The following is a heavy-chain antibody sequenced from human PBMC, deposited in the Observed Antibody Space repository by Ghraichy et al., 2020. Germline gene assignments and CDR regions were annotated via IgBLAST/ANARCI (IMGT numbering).Heavy chain of an antibody. D-gene: IGHD6-13*01. V-gene: IGHV4-59*01. CDR2: SYYSGGT. CDR3: ARGGWQLDGWEELFYFDY. J-gene: IGHJ4*02. Sequence: WGWVRQPPGGGLGWSGYSYYSGGTTSTPSLKGRVPISVDTSKNQFSLKLSAVPAADTAVYYWARGGWQLDGWEELFYFDYWGQGTLVTVSS.